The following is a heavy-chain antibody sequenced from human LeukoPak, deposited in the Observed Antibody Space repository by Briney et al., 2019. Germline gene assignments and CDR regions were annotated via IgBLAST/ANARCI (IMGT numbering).Heavy chain of an antibody. CDR2: INPNSGGT. V-gene: IGHV1-2*02. CDR3: ARPLRYCSSTSCYFVGAFDI. CDR1: GYTFTSYD. Sequence: ASVKVSCKASGYTFTSYDINWVRQAPGQGLAWMGWINPNSGGTNYAQKFQGRVTMTRDTSISTAYMELSRLRSDDTAVYYCARPLRYCSSTSCYFVGAFDIWGQGTMVTVSS. J-gene: IGHJ3*02. D-gene: IGHD2-2*01.